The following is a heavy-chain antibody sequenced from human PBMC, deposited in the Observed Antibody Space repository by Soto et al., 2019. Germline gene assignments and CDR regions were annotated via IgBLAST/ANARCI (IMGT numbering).Heavy chain of an antibody. CDR1: GFIFSSYV. J-gene: IGHJ4*02. D-gene: IGHD3-9*01. CDR2: IRTSSGSGSRT. Sequence: PGGSLRLSCAASGFIFSSYVMSWVRQAPGRGPEWVSAIRTSSGSGSRTYYADSGKGRFTISRDNSKSTLYLQMNSLRADDTAAYYCAKGGDYYDLLTGYTRDNYYFDYWGEGAQVTVSS. CDR3: AKGGDYYDLLTGYTRDNYYFDY. V-gene: IGHV3-23*01.